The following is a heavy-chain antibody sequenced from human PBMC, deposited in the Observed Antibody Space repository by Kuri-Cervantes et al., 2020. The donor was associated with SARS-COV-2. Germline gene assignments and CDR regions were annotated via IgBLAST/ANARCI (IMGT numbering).Heavy chain of an antibody. D-gene: IGHD3-22*01. CDR1: GLTFSSFA. Sequence: GESLKISCAASGLTFSSFAMSWVRQAPGKGLEWVSAISGSGGGTYYADSVKGRFTISRDNSKNTLYLQMNSLRAEDTAVYYCAKDLEGYDRSGYYWSRDAFDIWGQGTMVTVSS. CDR2: ISGSGGGT. J-gene: IGHJ3*02. V-gene: IGHV3-23*01. CDR3: AKDLEGYDRSGYYWSRDAFDI.